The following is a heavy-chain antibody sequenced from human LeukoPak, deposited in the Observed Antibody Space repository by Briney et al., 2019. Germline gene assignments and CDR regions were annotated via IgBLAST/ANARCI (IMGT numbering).Heavy chain of an antibody. D-gene: IGHD6-6*01. J-gene: IGHJ4*02. V-gene: IGHV1-2*02. CDR2: INPNSRGT. CDR1: GYTFTGYY. CDR3: ARGRFCCSSSPRVLVY. Sequence: ASVKVSCKASGYTFTGYYMHWVRQSPGQGLEWMGWINPNSRGTNYAQKFQGRVTMTRDTFISTAYMELSRLRSDDTAVYYCARGRFCCSSSPRVLVYWGQGTLVTVSS.